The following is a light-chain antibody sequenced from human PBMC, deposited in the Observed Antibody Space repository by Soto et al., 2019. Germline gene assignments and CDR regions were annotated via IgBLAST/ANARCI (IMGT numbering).Light chain of an antibody. CDR2: RNN. V-gene: IGLV1-47*01. CDR1: SSNIGSNY. CDR3: AAWDDSLSGRV. J-gene: IGLJ1*01. Sequence: QPVLTQPPSASGTPGQRVTISCSGSSSNIGSNYVYWYQQLPGTAPKLLIYRNNQRPSGVPDRFSGSKSGTSASLAISGLRSEDEDDYYCAAWDDSLSGRVCGTGTKLTVL.